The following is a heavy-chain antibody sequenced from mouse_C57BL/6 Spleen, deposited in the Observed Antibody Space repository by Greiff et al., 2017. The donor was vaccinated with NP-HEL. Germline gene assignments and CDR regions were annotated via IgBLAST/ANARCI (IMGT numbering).Heavy chain of an antibody. J-gene: IGHJ1*03. D-gene: IGHD1-1*01. CDR3: ARGYYGSSYPWYFDV. CDR1: GFNIKNTY. CDR2: IDPANGNT. Sequence: VHVKQSVAELVRPGASVKLSCTASGFNIKNTYMHWVKQRPEQGLEWIGRIDPANGNTKYAPKFQGKATITAATSSNTAYLQLSSLTSEDTAIYYCARGYYGSSYPWYFDVWGTGTTGTVSS. V-gene: IGHV14-3*01.